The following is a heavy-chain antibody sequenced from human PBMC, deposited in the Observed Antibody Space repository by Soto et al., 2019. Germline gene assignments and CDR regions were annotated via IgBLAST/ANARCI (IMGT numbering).Heavy chain of an antibody. CDR3: ANGGSWHQLFSDY. CDR1: GFTFSSYA. V-gene: IGHV3-23*01. D-gene: IGHD2-2*01. Sequence: QPGGSLRLSCEASGFTFSSYAMSWVRQAPGKGLEWVSAIGGPYSTTYYADSVKGRFIISRDNSDNTLYLQMNSLRAEDTAVYYCANGGSWHQLFSDYWGQGALVTVSS. CDR2: IGGPYSTT. J-gene: IGHJ4*02.